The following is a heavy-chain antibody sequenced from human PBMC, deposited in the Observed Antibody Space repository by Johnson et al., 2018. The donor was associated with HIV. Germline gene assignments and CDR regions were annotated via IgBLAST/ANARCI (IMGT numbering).Heavy chain of an antibody. CDR1: GFTFNSYW. CDR3: TTERNWNSVPDVDAFDI. CDR2: IKQDGSEK. J-gene: IGHJ3*02. Sequence: EQLVESGGGLVQPGGSLRLSCVVSGFTFNSYWMSWVRQAPGKGLEWVANIKQDGSEKYYVDSVKGRFTIPRDNAKNSLYLQMNSLKTEDTAVYYCTTERNWNSVPDVDAFDIWGQGTMVTVSS. D-gene: IGHD1-7*01. V-gene: IGHV3-7*05.